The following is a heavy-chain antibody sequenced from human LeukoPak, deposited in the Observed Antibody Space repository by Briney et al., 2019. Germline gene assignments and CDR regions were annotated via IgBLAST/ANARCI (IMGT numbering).Heavy chain of an antibody. V-gene: IGHV4-4*07. CDR1: GGSIRSYY. CDR2: IYASGTI. D-gene: IGHD3-10*01. J-gene: IGHJ4*02. CDR3: ARQSGLGY. Sequence: PSETLSLTCTVSGGSIRSYYRSWIRQPAGKGLEWIGRIYASGTITYNPSLESRVSMSVDTSKNQFSLKLSSVTAADTAVYYCARQSGLGYWGQGTLVTVSS.